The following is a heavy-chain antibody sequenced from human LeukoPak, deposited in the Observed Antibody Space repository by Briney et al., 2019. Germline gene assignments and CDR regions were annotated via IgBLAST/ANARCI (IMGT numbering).Heavy chain of an antibody. CDR2: ISCSGGST. CDR1: GFTFSSYA. CDR3: AKARGRYSSDGSACFFDC. J-gene: IGHJ4*02. Sequence: TGGSLRLSCAASGFTFSSYAMSWVRQAPGKGLEWVAGISCSGGSTYYADSVKGRFTISRDNSKNTLYLQMNSLRAEDTAVYYCAKARGRYSSDGSACFFDCWGQGTLVPVSS. D-gene: IGHD3-22*01. V-gene: IGHV3-23*01.